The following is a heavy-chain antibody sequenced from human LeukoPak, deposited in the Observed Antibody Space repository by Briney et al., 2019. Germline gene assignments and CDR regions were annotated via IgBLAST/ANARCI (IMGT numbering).Heavy chain of an antibody. J-gene: IGHJ5*02. V-gene: IGHV4-59*08. CDR1: GGSFGSYY. CDR2: IYYSGST. CDR3: ARLYWRLGELKFDP. Sequence: SETLSLTCTVSGGSFGSYYWSWIRQPPGKGLEWIGYIYYSGSTNYKPSLKSRVTISVDTSKNQFSLKLSSVTAADTAVYYCARLYWRLGELKFDPWGQGTLVTVSS. D-gene: IGHD3-16*01.